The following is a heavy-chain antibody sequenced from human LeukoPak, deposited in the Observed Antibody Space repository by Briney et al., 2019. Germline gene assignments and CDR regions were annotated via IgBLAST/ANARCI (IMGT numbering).Heavy chain of an antibody. CDR1: GFTFSSYG. CDR3: AKEMSNDFWSGLTLLDY. D-gene: IGHD3-3*01. Sequence: GGSLRLSCAASGFTFSSYGMHWVRQAPGKGLEWVAFIRYDGSNKYYADSVKGRFTISRDNSKKILYLQMNSLRDEDTAVYYCAKEMSNDFWSGLTLLDYWGQGTLVTVSS. V-gene: IGHV3-30*02. CDR2: IRYDGSNK. J-gene: IGHJ4*02.